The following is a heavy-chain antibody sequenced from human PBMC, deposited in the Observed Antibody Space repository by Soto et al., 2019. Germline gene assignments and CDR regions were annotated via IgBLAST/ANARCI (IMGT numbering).Heavy chain of an antibody. J-gene: IGHJ1*01. CDR1: GFTFSSYA. CDR3: AKDQAAGGTISRYFQD. Sequence: EVQLLESGGGLVQPEGSLRLSCEASGFTFSSYAMSWVRQAPGKGLEWVSGISGGGGTTYYADSVKGRFTISRDNSKNTLYLQVNSLRAEVTAVYYCAKDQAAGGTISRYFQDWGQGTLVTVSS. D-gene: IGHD6-13*01. V-gene: IGHV3-23*01. CDR2: ISGGGGTT.